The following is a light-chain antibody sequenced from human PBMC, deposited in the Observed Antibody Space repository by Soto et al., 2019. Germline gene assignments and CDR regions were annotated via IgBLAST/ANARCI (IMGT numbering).Light chain of an antibody. CDR2: GAF. J-gene: IGKJ2*01. CDR3: QQYGGSPPVT. CDR1: QSVRSRY. Sequence: EIVLTQSPGTLSLSPGERATLSCRASQSVRSRYLAWYQQKPGQAPRLLIYGAFSRATGIPDRFSGSGTGTDFTLTLTRLEPEAFAVYYCQQYGGSPPVTFGQGTKLEIK. V-gene: IGKV3-20*01.